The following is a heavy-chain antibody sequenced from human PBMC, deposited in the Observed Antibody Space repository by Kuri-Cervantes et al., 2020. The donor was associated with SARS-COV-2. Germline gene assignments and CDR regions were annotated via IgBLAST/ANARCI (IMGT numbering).Heavy chain of an antibody. CDR1: GYSFTTYW. CDR2: IYPGDSDT. D-gene: IGHD3-10*01. CDR3: ARRDFGSGSYYLDY. Sequence: KVSCKASGYSFTTYWIGWVRQMPGKGLEWMGIIYPGDSDTRYSPSFQGQVTISADKSISTAYLQWSSLKASDTAMYYCARRDFGSGSYYLDYWGQGTLVTVSS. V-gene: IGHV5-51*01. J-gene: IGHJ4*02.